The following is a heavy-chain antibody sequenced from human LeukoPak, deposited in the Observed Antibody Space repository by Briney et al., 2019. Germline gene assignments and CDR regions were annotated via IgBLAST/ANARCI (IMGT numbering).Heavy chain of an antibody. CDR3: AKPWLGADY. D-gene: IGHD6-19*01. V-gene: IGHV3-73*01. CDR2: IRSKANSYAT. Sequence: GGSLRLSCAASGFTFSGSAMHWVRQASGKGLEWVGRIRSKANSYATAYAASVKGRFTISRDNSKNTLYLQMNSLRAEDTAVYYCAKPWLGADYWGQGTLVTVSS. CDR1: GFTFSGSA. J-gene: IGHJ4*02.